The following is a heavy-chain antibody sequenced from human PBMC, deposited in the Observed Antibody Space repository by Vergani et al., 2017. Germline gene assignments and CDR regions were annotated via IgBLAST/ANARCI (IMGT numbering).Heavy chain of an antibody. D-gene: IGHD2-15*01. Sequence: EVQLVQSGAEVKTPGESLKISCKGSGYSFTRYWISWVRQMPGKGLEWMGRIDPSDSYTNYSPSFQGHVTISADKSISTAYLQWSSLKASDTAMYYCARRVEKEIVLVVAADDAFDIWGQGTMVTVSS. J-gene: IGHJ3*02. CDR2: IDPSDSYT. V-gene: IGHV5-10-1*01. CDR3: ARRVEKEIVLVVAADDAFDI. CDR1: GYSFTRYW.